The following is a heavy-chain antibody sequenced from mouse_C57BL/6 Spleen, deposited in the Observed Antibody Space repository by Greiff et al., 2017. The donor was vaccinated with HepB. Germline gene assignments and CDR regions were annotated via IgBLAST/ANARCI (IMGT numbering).Heavy chain of an antibody. CDR1: GFTFSSYA. CDR3: ARDITTVERAMDY. CDR2: ISDGGSYT. D-gene: IGHD1-1*01. Sequence: EVQGVESGGGLVKPGGSLKLSCAASGFTFSSYAMSWVRQTPEKRLEWVATISDGGSYTYYPDNVKGRFTISRDNAKNNLYLQMSHLKSEDTAMYYCARDITTVERAMDYWGQGTSVTVSS. J-gene: IGHJ4*01. V-gene: IGHV5-4*01.